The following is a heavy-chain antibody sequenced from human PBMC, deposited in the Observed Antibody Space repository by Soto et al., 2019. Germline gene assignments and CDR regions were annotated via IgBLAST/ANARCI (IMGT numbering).Heavy chain of an antibody. V-gene: IGHV4-4*02. CDR3: ARDDHIVVVPTSLGAMDV. CDR2: IYHSGST. CDR1: GGSISSNKW. Sequence: QVQLQESGPGLVKPSETLSLTCAVYGGSISSNKWWSWVRQPPGKGLEWIGEIYHSGSTNYNPSLKSRVTISLDKSKSQFSVKLTSVTAADSAVYYCARDDHIVVVPTSLGAMDVWGQGTTVTVSS. J-gene: IGHJ6*02. D-gene: IGHD2-2*01.